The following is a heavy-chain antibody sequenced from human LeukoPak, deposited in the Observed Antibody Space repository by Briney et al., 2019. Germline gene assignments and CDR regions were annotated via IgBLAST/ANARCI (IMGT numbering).Heavy chain of an antibody. D-gene: IGHD6-19*01. Sequence: GGSLRLSCVASGFTLSSYAMSWVRQAPGKGLEWVSTISGSGLSTYYADSVKGRFTISRDNSNNTLYLQMNSLRVEDTAVYYCAKSRVAVAAPRNWYDPWGQGTLVTVSS. J-gene: IGHJ5*02. V-gene: IGHV3-23*01. CDR3: AKSRVAVAAPRNWYDP. CDR2: ISGSGLST. CDR1: GFTLSSYA.